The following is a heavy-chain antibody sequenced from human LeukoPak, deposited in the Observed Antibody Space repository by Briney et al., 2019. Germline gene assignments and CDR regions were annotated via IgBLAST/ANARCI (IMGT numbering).Heavy chain of an antibody. CDR2: INANRGGT. CDR1: GYTFTDYY. V-gene: IGHV1-2*02. Sequence: GASVKVSCKASGYTFTDYYMHWVRQAPGQGLEWMGWINANRGGTNYAQRFQGRVTMTRDTSITTAYMELSRLKSDDTAVYYCARVAWEGSYCGGDCYPFDYWGQGTLVTVSS. J-gene: IGHJ4*02. CDR3: ARVAWEGSYCGGDCYPFDY. D-gene: IGHD2-21*02.